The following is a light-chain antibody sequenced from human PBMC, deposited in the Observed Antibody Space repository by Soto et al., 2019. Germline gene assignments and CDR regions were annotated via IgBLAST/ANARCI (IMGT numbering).Light chain of an antibody. V-gene: IGLV2-14*01. CDR1: SSDVGGYNY. CDR2: EVS. Sequence: QSVLTQPASVSGSPGQSITISCTGTSSDVGGYNYVSWYQQHPGKAPKLMIYEVSNRPSGVSNRFSGSKSGNTASLTISGLQAEDEADYYSTSYTSYTPYLFG. CDR3: TSYTSYTPYL. J-gene: IGLJ1*01.